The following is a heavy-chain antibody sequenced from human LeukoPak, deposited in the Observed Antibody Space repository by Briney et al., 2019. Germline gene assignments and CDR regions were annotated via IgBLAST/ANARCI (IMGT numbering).Heavy chain of an antibody. CDR3: ARDARERRGNNYYYYYMDV. Sequence: ASVKVSCKASGYTFTSYAMNWVRQAPGQGLEWMGWINTNTGNPTYVQGFTGRFVFSLDTSVSTAYLQISSLKAEDTAVYYCARDARERRGNNYYYYYMDVWGKGTTVTISS. CDR1: GYTFTSYA. CDR2: INTNTGNP. J-gene: IGHJ6*03. V-gene: IGHV7-4-1*02. D-gene: IGHD1/OR15-1a*01.